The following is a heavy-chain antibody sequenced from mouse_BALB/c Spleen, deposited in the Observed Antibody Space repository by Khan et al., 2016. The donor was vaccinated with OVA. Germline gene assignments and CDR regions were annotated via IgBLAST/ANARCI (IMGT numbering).Heavy chain of an antibody. CDR1: GFTFSDYY. V-gene: IGHV5-4*02. CDR2: ISDGGSYT. J-gene: IGHJ3*01. D-gene: IGHD2-13*01. Sequence: EVELVESGGGLVKPGGSLKLSCAASGFTFSDYYMYWVRQTPEKRLEWVATISDGGSYTYYPDSVKGRFTISRDDAKHNLYLQMSSLKSEDTAMYYCARGYYCDPFAYWGQGTLVTVSA. CDR3: ARGYYCDPFAY.